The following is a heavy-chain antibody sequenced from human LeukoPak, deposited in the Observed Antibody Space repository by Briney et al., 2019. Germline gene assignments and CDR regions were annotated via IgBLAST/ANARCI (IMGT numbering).Heavy chain of an antibody. CDR3: ARDEYCTNGVCYGGYYYGMDV. CDR1: GFTFSSYE. J-gene: IGHJ6*02. CDR2: ISSSGSTI. Sequence: PGGSLRLSCAASGFTFSSYEMNWVRQAPGKGLEGVSYISSSGSTIYYADSVKGRFTISRDNAKNSLYLQMNSLRAEDTAVYYCARDEYCTNGVCYGGYYYGMDVWGQGTTVTVSS. V-gene: IGHV3-48*03. D-gene: IGHD2-8*01.